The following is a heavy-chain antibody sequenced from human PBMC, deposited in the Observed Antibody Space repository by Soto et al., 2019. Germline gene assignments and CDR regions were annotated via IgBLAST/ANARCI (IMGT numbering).Heavy chain of an antibody. CDR3: VRRHVSATGIDWFDP. V-gene: IGHV1-3*01. D-gene: IGHD6-13*01. CDR1: GSTFTSYG. J-gene: IGHJ5*02. CDR2: INAANGDT. Sequence: ASVKVSCTASGSTFTSYGIHWGSQAPGQRLEWMGWINAANGDTKYSPKFQGRVTITRDTSASTAYMELSSLRSEDTAVYYCVRRHVSATGIDWFDPWGQGTLVTVS.